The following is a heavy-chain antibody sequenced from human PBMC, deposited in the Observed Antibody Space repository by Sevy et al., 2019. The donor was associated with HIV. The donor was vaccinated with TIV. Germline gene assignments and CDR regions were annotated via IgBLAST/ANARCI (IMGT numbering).Heavy chain of an antibody. Sequence: GGSLRLSCAASGFTFSSYAMHWVRQAPGKGLEWVAFIRYDGSNKYYADSVKGRFTISRDNSKNTLYLQMNSLRAEDTAVYYCAKDRPDTYYYYGMDVWGQGTTVTVSS. D-gene: IGHD3-9*01. CDR2: IRYDGSNK. CDR1: GFTFSSYA. J-gene: IGHJ6*02. CDR3: AKDRPDTYYYYGMDV. V-gene: IGHV3-30*02.